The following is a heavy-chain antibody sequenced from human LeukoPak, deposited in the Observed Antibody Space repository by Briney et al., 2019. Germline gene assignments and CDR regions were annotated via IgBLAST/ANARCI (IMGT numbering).Heavy chain of an antibody. CDR3: VEPTSTVEQY. CDR1: GFTLSSYW. J-gene: IGHJ4*03. CDR2: INSDGSST. V-gene: IGHV3-74*01. D-gene: IGHD4-17*01. Sequence: RGSLGLTCAASGFTLSSYWMYWVRQAPGKGLVWVSRINSDGSSTSYADSVKGRFTISRDNAKNTLYLRMNSLRAEDTAVCYCVEPTSTVEQYWGHGTLVTVSS.